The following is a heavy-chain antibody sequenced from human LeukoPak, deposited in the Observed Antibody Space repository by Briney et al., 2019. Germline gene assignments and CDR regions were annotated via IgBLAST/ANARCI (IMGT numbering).Heavy chain of an antibody. D-gene: IGHD2-15*01. CDR2: FDPEDGET. CDR1: GYTLTELS. CDR3: ATGHCSGGSCYCYYYMDV. V-gene: IGHV1-24*01. Sequence: ASVKVSCKVSGYTLTELSMHWVRQAPGKGLEWMGGFDPEDGETIYAQKFQGRVTMTEDTSTDTAYTELSSLRSEDTAVYYCATGHCSGGSCYCYYYMDVWGKGTTVTVSS. J-gene: IGHJ6*03.